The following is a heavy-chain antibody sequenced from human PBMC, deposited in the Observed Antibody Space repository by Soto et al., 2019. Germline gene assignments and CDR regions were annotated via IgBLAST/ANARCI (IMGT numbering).Heavy chain of an antibody. CDR3: VRAAARGDS. CDR1: GFYFSGYW. Sequence: GESLRLSCAASGFYFSGYWMHWVRQVPRKGLVWVSRINTDGSDTLYADSVKGRFTISRDNTKNTLYLQMSSLRAEDTAIYYCVRAAARGDSWGQVTLVTVSS. CDR2: INTDGSDT. V-gene: IGHV3-74*01. D-gene: IGHD6-13*01. J-gene: IGHJ4*02.